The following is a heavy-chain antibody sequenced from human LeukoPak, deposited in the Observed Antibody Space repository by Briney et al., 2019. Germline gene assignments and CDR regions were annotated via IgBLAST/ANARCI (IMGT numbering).Heavy chain of an antibody. CDR1: GYTFTGYY. CDR3: ARVRGNTAMVIYY. D-gene: IGHD5-18*01. CDR2: INPNSGGT. V-gene: IGHV1-2*06. J-gene: IGHJ4*02. Sequence: ASVKVSCKASGYTFTGYYMRWVRQAPGQGLEWMGRINPNSGGTNYAQKFQGRVTMTRDTSISTAYMELSRLRSDDTAVYYCARVRGNTAMVIYYWGQGTLVTVSS.